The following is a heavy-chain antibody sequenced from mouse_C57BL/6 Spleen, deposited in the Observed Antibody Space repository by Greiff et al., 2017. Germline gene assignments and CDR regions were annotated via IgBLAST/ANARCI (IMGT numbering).Heavy chain of an antibody. CDR2: INPGSGGT. CDR1: GYAFTNYL. CDR3: ARGLGNYAMDY. V-gene: IGHV1-54*01. D-gene: IGHD3-3*01. Sequence: QVQLKQSGAELVRPGTSVKVSCKASGYAFTNYLIEWVKQRPGQGLEWIGVINPGSGGTNYNEKFKGKATLTADKSSSTAYMQLSSLTSEDSAVYSCARGLGNYAMDYWGQGTSVTVSS. J-gene: IGHJ4*01.